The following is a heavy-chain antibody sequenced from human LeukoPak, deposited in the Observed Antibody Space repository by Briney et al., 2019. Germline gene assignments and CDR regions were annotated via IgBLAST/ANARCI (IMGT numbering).Heavy chain of an antibody. V-gene: IGHV3-23*01. CDR2: ISGSGGAT. J-gene: IGHJ4*02. CDR1: GFIFSKYA. D-gene: IGHD6-19*01. CDR3: AKDGRAVAGTGLDY. Sequence: GGSLRLSCAASGFIFSKYAMNWVRQAPEKGLEWVSAISGSGGATDYADSVRGRFTISRDNSNNTVFLEMNSPRAEDTAVYYCAKDGRAVAGTGLDYWGLGTLVTVSS.